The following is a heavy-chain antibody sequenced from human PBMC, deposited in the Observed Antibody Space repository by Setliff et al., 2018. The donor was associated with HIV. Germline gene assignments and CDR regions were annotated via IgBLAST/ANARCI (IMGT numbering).Heavy chain of an antibody. CDR2: INRSGST. CDR3: AKFYCPHGVCYGFDI. D-gene: IGHD2-8*01. CDR1: GGSFSGYY. J-gene: IGHJ3*02. V-gene: IGHV4-34*01. Sequence: SETLSLTCAVYGGSFSGYYWSWIRQPPGKGLEWIGEINRSGSTNYNPSLKSRVTISVDTSRNQFSLKLTSVTAADTAVYYCAKFYCPHGVCYGFDIWGQGTMVTVSS.